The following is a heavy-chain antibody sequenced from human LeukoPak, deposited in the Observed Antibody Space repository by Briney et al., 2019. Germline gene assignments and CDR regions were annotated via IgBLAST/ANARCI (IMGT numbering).Heavy chain of an antibody. CDR1: GFTFSSYG. CDR3: ASGGYTRQWLVLTEYFQH. D-gene: IGHD6-19*01. V-gene: IGHV3-30*03. J-gene: IGHJ1*01. Sequence: SGGSLRLSCAASGFTFSSYGMHWVRQAPGKGLEWVAVISYDGSNKYYADSVKGRFTISRDNSKNTLYLQMNSLRAEDTAVYYCASGGYTRQWLVLTEYFQHWGQGTLVTVSS. CDR2: ISYDGSNK.